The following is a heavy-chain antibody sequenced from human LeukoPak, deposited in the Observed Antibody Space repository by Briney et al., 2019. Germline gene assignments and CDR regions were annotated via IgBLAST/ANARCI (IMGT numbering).Heavy chain of an antibody. CDR3: AKGLGTSGYHDY. Sequence: GGSLRLSCAASGFPFSNYAMTWVRQAPGKGLVRVSGISDSGDRTYYADSVKGRFTISRDNSKNMLYLQMNSLRVEDTALYYCAKGLGTSGYHDYWGQGTLVTVSS. CDR1: GFPFSNYA. D-gene: IGHD3-22*01. CDR2: ISDSGDRT. V-gene: IGHV3-23*01. J-gene: IGHJ4*02.